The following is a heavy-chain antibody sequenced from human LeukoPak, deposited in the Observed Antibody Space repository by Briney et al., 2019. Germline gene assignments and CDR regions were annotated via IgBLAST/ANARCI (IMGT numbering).Heavy chain of an antibody. Sequence: EASVKVSCKASGYTFTSYGISWVRQAPGQGLEWMGWISAYNGNTNYAQKLQGRVTMTTDTSTSTAYMELRSLRSDDTAVYYCARDLRWWQPRYFDYWGQETLVTVSS. J-gene: IGHJ4*02. D-gene: IGHD2-15*01. CDR1: GYTFTSYG. CDR3: ARDLRWWQPRYFDY. V-gene: IGHV1-18*01. CDR2: ISAYNGNT.